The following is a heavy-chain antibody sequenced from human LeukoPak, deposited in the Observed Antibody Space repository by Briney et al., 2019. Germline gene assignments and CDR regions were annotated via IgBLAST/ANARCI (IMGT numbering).Heavy chain of an antibody. CDR2: IYSGGST. Sequence: GGSLRLSCAASGFTVSSNYMSWVRQAPGKGLEWVSVIYSGGSTYYADFVKGRFTISRDNSKNTLYLQMNGLRAEDTAVYYCAGGGPSGYYSAVPFDYWGQGTLVTVSS. CDR3: AGGGPSGYYSAVPFDY. CDR1: GFTVSSNY. J-gene: IGHJ4*02. D-gene: IGHD3-22*01. V-gene: IGHV3-53*01.